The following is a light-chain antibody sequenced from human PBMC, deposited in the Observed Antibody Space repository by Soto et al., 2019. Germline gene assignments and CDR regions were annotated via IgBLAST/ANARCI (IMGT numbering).Light chain of an antibody. V-gene: IGKV1-6*01. CDR2: AAS. CDR1: QAIRTA. CDR3: LLDFRYFWA. J-gene: IGKJ1*01. Sequence: AIQLTQSPSSLYASVGDRVTITCRASQAIRTALGWYQQKPGKVPKLLIYAASILQSGVPSRFSGSGSGTAFTLTISSLPPEDFATYYCLLDFRYFWAFGQGTKVEIK.